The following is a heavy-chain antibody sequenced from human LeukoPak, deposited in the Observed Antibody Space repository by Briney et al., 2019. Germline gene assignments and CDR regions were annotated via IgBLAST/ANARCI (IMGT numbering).Heavy chain of an antibody. CDR1: GLTFSNAW. CDR2: VRSETDGGTT. Sequence: GGSLRLSCAASGLTFSNAWMSWVRQAPGKGLEWVSRVRSETDGGTTDYAAPVQGRFTISRDDSKNTLYLQMNSLETDDTAVYYCTTLSYAAAPTWGQGTLVTVSS. D-gene: IGHD2-2*01. CDR3: TTLSYAAAPT. J-gene: IGHJ5*02. V-gene: IGHV3-15*01.